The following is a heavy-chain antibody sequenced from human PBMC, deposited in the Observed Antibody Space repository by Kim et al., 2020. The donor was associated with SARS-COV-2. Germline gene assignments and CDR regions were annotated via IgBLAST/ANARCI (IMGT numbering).Heavy chain of an antibody. Sequence: GGSLRLSCAASGFTFSSYWMSWVRQAPGKGLEWVANIKQDGSEKYYVDSVKGRFTISRDNAKNSLYLQMNSLRAEDTAVYYCARESGYLVVLDGRYYYGMDVWSQGTTVTVSS. D-gene: IGHD2-2*01. CDR1: GFTFSSYW. CDR2: IKQDGSEK. V-gene: IGHV3-7*01. J-gene: IGHJ6*02. CDR3: ARESGYLVVLDGRYYYGMDV.